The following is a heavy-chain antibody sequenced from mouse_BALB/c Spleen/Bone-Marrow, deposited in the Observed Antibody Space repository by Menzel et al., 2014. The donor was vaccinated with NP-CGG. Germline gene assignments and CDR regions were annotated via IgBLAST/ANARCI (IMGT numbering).Heavy chain of an antibody. V-gene: IGHV1-77*01. Sequence: QVQLQQSGPELVKPGASVKMSCKASGYTFTDYVITWVKRRTEQGLEWIGEIDPGRGSSFYNEKFKAKATLTADKSANTAYMQLSSLTSEDSAVYFCARDGNYAAMGYWGQGTSVTVSS. CDR3: ARDGNYAAMGY. CDR2: IDPGRGSS. D-gene: IGHD2-1*01. J-gene: IGHJ4*01. CDR1: GYTFTDYV.